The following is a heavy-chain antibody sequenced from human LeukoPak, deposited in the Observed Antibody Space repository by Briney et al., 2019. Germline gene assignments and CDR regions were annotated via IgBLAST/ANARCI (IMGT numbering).Heavy chain of an antibody. D-gene: IGHD4-17*01. CDR3: ARDRAHYGLNWFDP. Sequence: PSETLSLTCTVSGGSISSGDYYWSWIRQPPGKGLEWIGYIYYSGSTYYNPSLKSRVTISVDTSKNQFSLKLSSVTAADTAVYYCARDRAHYGLNWFDPWGQGTLFTVSS. V-gene: IGHV4-30-4*08. CDR2: IYYSGST. CDR1: GGSISSGDYY. J-gene: IGHJ5*02.